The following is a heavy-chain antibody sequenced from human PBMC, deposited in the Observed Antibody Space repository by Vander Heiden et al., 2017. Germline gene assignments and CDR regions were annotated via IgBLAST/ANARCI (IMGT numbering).Heavy chain of an antibody. CDR2: IYYSGNT. CDR3: ARGGYGGNLGFDP. J-gene: IGHJ5*02. Sequence: QAQLQESGPGLVKPSQTLSLTCTVSGGSISSGGYYWSWSRQHPGKGLEWIWYIYYSGNTYYHPSLKSRVTISVDTSKNQFSLKLSSVTAADTAVYYCARGGYGGNLGFDPWGQGTLVTVSS. D-gene: IGHD2-21*02. CDR1: GGSISSGGYY. V-gene: IGHV4-31*03.